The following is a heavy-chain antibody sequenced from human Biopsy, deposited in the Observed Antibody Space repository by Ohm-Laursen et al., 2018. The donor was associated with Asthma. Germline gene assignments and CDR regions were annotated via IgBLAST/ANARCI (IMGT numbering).Heavy chain of an antibody. Sequence: SLRLSCAASGFAVSRDHMFWVRQAPGKGLEWVSVIYSGGTSHTADSVRGRFTISKDYSKNTLYLQMHSLRAEDTAVYYCARGDSSNWSHYYFDYWGQGTLVTVSS. V-gene: IGHV3-53*01. CDR2: IYSGGTS. J-gene: IGHJ4*02. D-gene: IGHD3-22*01. CDR3: ARGDSSNWSHYYFDY. CDR1: GFAVSRDH.